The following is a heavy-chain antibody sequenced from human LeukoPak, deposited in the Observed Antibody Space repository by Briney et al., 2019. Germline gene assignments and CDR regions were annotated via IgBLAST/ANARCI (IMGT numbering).Heavy chain of an antibody. CDR1: GYTFASYG. CDR2: ISAYNGNT. CDR3: AKCVSAYWSEN. Sequence: ASVKVSCKASGYTFASYGISWVRQAPGQGLEWMGWISAYNGNTNYAQKFQGRVTMTTDTSTSTAYMELKSLRSNDTAVYYCAKCVSAYWSENWGQGTLVTVS. J-gene: IGHJ4*02. D-gene: IGHD3-3*01. V-gene: IGHV1-18*01.